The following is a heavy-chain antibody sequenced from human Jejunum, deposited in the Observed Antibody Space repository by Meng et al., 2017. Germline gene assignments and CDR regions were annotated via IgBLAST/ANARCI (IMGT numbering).Heavy chain of an antibody. CDR1: GDSTSSTYYY. CDR3: ARWTPTRTGYYFDY. Sequence: QVQLQESGPGLVKPPETLSLNCAGSGDSTSSTYYYWDWVRQPPGKGLEWIGSIFYSRSASYNPSLKSRVTISVDTSKNQFSLNLRAVAAADTGLYYCARWTPTRTGYYFDYWGQGTLVTVSS. CDR2: IFYSRSA. V-gene: IGHV4-39*01. J-gene: IGHJ4*02. D-gene: IGHD1-14*01.